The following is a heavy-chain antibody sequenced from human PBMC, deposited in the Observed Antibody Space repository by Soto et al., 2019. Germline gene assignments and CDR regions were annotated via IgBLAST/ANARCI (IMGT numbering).Heavy chain of an antibody. CDR3: AKDQRKPAICGVVYLY. D-gene: IGHD3-3*01. CDR2: ISCSGQTT. V-gene: IGHV3-23*01. CDR1: GFTFSRFA. Sequence: PGVSLRLSCAVSGFTFSRFAMSWVRQVPGKGLEWVSAISCSGQTTYYADSVKGRFTVSRDNSNNTLYLQMNSLRAEDTAVYYCAKDQRKPAICGVVYLYWGKGTLVPDSP. J-gene: IGHJ4*02.